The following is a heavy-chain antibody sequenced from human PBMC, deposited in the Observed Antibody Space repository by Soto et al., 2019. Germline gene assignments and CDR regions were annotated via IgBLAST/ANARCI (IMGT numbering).Heavy chain of an antibody. CDR2: IYWDDDK. Sequence: QITLKESGPTLVKPTQTLTLTCTFSGFSLSTSGVGVGWIRQPPGKALEWLALIYWDDDKRYSPSLKSRLTIPKDTSKNQVVLTMTNMDPVDTATYYCAHRLWSSGYYQRGTCFDYWGQGTLVTVSS. CDR1: GFSLSTSGVG. J-gene: IGHJ4*02. V-gene: IGHV2-5*02. D-gene: IGHD3-22*01. CDR3: AHRLWSSGYYQRGTCFDY.